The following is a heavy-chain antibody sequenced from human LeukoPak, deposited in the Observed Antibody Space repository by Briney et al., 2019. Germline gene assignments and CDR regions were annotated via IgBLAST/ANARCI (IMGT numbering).Heavy chain of an antibody. CDR3: ARLERTYYDILTGYYITPYEDY. V-gene: IGHV4-39*01. Sequence: PSETLSLTCTVSGGSISSSSYYWGWIRQPPGKGLEWIGSIYYSGSTYYNPSLKSRVTISVDTSKNQFSLKLSSVTAADTAVYYCARLERTYYDILTGYYITPYEDYWGQGTLVTVSS. CDR1: GGSISSSSYY. J-gene: IGHJ4*02. CDR2: IYYSGST. D-gene: IGHD3-9*01.